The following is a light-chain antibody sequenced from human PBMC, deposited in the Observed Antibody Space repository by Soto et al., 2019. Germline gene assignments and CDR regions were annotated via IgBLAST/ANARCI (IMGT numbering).Light chain of an antibody. CDR3: QQYGSSPPP. V-gene: IGKV3-20*01. Sequence: EIVLTQSPGTLSLSPGERATHSCRASQSVSSSYLAWYQQKPGQAPRLLIYGASSRATGIPDRFSGSGSGTDFTLTISRLEPEDFAVYYCQQYGSSPPPFGQGTKVEIK. CDR2: GAS. J-gene: IGKJ1*01. CDR1: QSVSSSY.